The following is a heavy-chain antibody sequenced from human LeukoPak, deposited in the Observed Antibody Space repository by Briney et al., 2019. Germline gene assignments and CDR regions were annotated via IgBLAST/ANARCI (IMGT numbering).Heavy chain of an antibody. CDR1: GVTFSSYS. V-gene: IGHV1-69*13. D-gene: IGHD3-22*01. CDR3: AGHLYYYDSSGHWGYFDY. Sequence: SVKLSCKASGVTFSSYSISWVRQAPGQGLEWMGGIIPILGTANYAQKFQGRVTIAADESTSTAYMELSSLRSEDTAVYYCAGHLYYYDSSGHWGYFDYWGQGTLVTVSS. CDR2: IIPILGTA. J-gene: IGHJ4*02.